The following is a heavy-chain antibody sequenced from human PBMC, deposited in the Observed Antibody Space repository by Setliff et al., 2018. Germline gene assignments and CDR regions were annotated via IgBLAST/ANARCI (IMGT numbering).Heavy chain of an antibody. CDR1: GYSISSGYY. J-gene: IGHJ4*02. Sequence: SSETLSLTCAVSGYSISSGYYWGWIRQPPGKGLEWIGSIYHSGSTYYNPSLKSRVTISVDTSKNQFSLKLSSVTAADTAVYYCARQGYQLLLASAQNQFDYWGQGTLVTVSS. CDR3: ARQGYQLLLASAQNQFDY. CDR2: IYHSGST. D-gene: IGHD2-2*01. V-gene: IGHV4-38-2*01.